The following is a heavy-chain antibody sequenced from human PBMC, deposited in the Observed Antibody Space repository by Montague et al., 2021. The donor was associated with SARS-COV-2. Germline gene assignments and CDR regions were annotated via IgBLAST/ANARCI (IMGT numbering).Heavy chain of an antibody. CDR3: TRDYRSIVGDGLDI. J-gene: IGHJ3*02. CDR1: GFTFSNYD. CDR2: TSTSAYTT. D-gene: IGHD3-16*02. Sequence: SLRLSCAASGFTFSNYDMNWVRQAPGKGPEWISYTSTSAYTTSYAGSVKSRFTISRDNGKNSLYLQMNSLRVEDTAVYYCTRDYRSIVGDGLDIWGQGTKVTVSS. V-gene: IGHV3-48*03.